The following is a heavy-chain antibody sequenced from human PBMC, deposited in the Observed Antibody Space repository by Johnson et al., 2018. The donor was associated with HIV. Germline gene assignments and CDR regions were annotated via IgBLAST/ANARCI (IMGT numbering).Heavy chain of an antibody. Sequence: QVQLVESGGGVVQPGRSLRLSCAASGFTFSRYAMHWVRQAPGKGLEWVTVISYDGKNKYYTDSVKGRFTISRDNSKSPLLLLMNGLSAEDTAGDYCARSLCGGDGFSDAFDIWGQGTMVTVSS. CDR1: GFTFSRYA. V-gene: IGHV3-30*04. CDR3: ARSLCGGDGFSDAFDI. CDR2: ISYDGKNK. D-gene: IGHD2-21*02. J-gene: IGHJ3*02.